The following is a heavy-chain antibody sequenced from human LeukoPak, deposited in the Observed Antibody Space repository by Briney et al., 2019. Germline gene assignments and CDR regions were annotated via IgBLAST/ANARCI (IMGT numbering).Heavy chain of an antibody. V-gene: IGHV1-46*01. J-gene: IGHJ4*02. CDR3: ERGNPVDS. CDR1: GYTITTYY. CDR2: MTPSGGTT. Sequence: ASVKVSCKASGYTITTYYMHWVRQAPGQGLEWMGIMTPSGGTTSYAQKFQGRVTMPSDTSQSTVYVELTSLRSEDTAVYHCERGNPVDSWGQGTLVIVSS.